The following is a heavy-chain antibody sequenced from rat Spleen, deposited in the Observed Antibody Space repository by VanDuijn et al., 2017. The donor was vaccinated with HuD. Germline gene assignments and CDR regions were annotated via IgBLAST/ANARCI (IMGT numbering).Heavy chain of an antibody. CDR2: ISTDGGST. D-gene: IGHD4-1*01. V-gene: IGHV5-58*01. CDR3: TRDEYEGVMDA. Sequence: EVQLVETGGGLVQPGRSLKLSCVASGFTFSSYWMYWVRQAPGKGLEWVSSISTDGGSTYYPDSVKGRFTISRDNAENTVYLQMNSLRSGDTATYYCTRDEYEGVMDAWGQGASVTVSS. J-gene: IGHJ4*01. CDR1: GFTFSSYW.